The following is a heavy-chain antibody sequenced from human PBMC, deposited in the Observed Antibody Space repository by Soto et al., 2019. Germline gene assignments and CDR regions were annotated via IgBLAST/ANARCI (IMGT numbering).Heavy chain of an antibody. CDR1: GGTFSSYT. J-gene: IGHJ6*02. Sequence: QVQLVQSGAEVKKPGSSVKVSCKASGGTFSSYTISWVRQAPGQGLEWMGRIIPILGIANYAQKFQGRVTITAAKSTSTAYIELSSLRSEDTAVYYCASDNDCSSTSCYIYYGMDVWGQGTTVTVSS. V-gene: IGHV1-69*02. CDR3: ASDNDCSSTSCYIYYGMDV. D-gene: IGHD2-2*02. CDR2: IIPILGIA.